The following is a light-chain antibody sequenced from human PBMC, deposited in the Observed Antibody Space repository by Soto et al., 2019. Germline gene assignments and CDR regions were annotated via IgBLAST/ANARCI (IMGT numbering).Light chain of an antibody. Sequence: EIVLTQSPGTLSLSPGXRATLSCRASQSVSSSYLAWYQQKPGQAPRLLTYGASSRATGIPDRFSGSGSGTGFTLTISRLEPEDFAVYYCQQYGSLPRTFGQGTKV. CDR2: GAS. V-gene: IGKV3-20*01. CDR1: QSVSSSY. J-gene: IGKJ1*01. CDR3: QQYGSLPRT.